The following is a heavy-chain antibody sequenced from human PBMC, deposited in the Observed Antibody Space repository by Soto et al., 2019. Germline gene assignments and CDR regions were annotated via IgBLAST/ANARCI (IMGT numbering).Heavy chain of an antibody. V-gene: IGHV4-59*01. D-gene: IGHD3-10*01. Sequence: PSETLSLTCTVSGGSIRSYYWSWIRQPPGKGLELIGYIYYSGSTNYNPSLKSRVTISVDTSKNQFSLKLSSVTAADTAVYYCARVNYYGSGSPENWFDPVGQGTLVTASS. CDR2: IYYSGST. J-gene: IGHJ5*02. CDR3: ARVNYYGSGSPENWFDP. CDR1: GGSIRSYY.